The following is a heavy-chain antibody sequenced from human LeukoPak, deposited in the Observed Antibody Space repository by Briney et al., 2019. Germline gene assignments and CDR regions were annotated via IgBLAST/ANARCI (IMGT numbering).Heavy chain of an antibody. J-gene: IGHJ6*03. Sequence: QPGGSLRLSCAASGFTFSSYSMNWVRQAPGKGLEWVSYISSSSSTIYYADSVKGRFTISRDNAKNSLYLQMNSLRAEDTAVYYCARDSHYYDSSGYDYYYYYYMDVWGKGTTVTVSS. D-gene: IGHD3-22*01. V-gene: IGHV3-48*01. CDR3: ARDSHYYDSSGYDYYYYYYMDV. CDR2: ISSSSSTI. CDR1: GFTFSSYS.